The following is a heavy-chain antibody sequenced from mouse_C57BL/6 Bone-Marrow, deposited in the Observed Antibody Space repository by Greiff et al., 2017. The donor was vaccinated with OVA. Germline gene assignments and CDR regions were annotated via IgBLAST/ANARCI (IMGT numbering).Heavy chain of an antibody. CDR3: ARHAAYYSNYFSYWYFDV. CDR1: GYTFTEYT. V-gene: IGHV1-62-2*01. Sequence: VKLQESGAELVKPGASVKLSCKASGYTFTEYTIHWVKQRSGQGLEWIGWFYPGSGSIKYNEKFKDKATLTADKSSSTVYMELSRLTSEDSAVYFCARHAAYYSNYFSYWYFDVWGTGTTVTVSS. D-gene: IGHD2-5*01. CDR2: FYPGSGSI. J-gene: IGHJ1*03.